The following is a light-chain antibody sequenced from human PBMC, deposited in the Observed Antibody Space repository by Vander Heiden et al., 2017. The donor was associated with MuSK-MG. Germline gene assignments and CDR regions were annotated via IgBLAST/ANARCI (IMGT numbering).Light chain of an antibody. J-gene: IGKJ2*01. V-gene: IGKV1-5*03. CDR2: KAS. CDR1: QDINNL. Sequence: DIQMTQSPSTLSASVRDRVTITCRASQDINNLLAWYQQRPGQAPELLIYKASILEGGAPSRFSGSGSGTQFTLTIRSLQPDDFATYYCQQYHTYPYTFGQGTKVEIK. CDR3: QQYHTYPYT.